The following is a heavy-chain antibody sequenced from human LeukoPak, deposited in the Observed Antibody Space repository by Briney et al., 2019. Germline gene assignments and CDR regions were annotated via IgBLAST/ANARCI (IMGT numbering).Heavy chain of an antibody. V-gene: IGHV4-31*03. CDR3: ARKRVEDYVWGSYRYTPSPFDY. Sequence: SETLSPTCTVSGGSISSGGYYWSWIRQHPGKGLEWIGYIYYSGSTYYNPSLKSRVTISVDTSKNQFSLKLSSVTAADTAVYYCARKRVEDYVWGSYRYTPSPFDYWGQGTLVTVSS. J-gene: IGHJ4*02. CDR1: GGSISSGGYY. CDR2: IYYSGST. D-gene: IGHD3-16*02.